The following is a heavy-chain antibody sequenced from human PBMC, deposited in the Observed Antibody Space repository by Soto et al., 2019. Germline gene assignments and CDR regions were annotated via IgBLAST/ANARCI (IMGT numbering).Heavy chain of an antibody. CDR1: GVSLTNSGVG. J-gene: IGHJ4*02. CDR3: AHRVLRTVFGLVTTTAIYFDF. V-gene: IGHV2-5*02. D-gene: IGHD3-3*01. CDR2: IYWDDDK. Sequence: QITLNESGPTQVKPRQTLTLTCTFSGVSLTNSGVGVGWIRQSPGKAPEWLALIYWDDDKRYSPSLKSRLTITKDTSKNQLVLTMADLDPADTATYYCAHRVLRTVFGLVTTTAIYFDFWGQGTPVAVAS.